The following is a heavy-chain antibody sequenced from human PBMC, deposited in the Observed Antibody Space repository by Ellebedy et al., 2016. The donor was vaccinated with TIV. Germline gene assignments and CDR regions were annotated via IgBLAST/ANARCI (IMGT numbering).Heavy chain of an antibody. J-gene: IGHJ4*02. CDR3: AKDRIRIAAPGAFDS. Sequence: GESLKISCAVSGFTVSRNFMSWVRQAPGRGLEWVAAISGSGDDTYYLDSVKGRFIISRDNSKSTVNLQLNSLRAEDTAVYYCAKDRIRIAAPGAFDSWGQGALVTVSS. CDR2: ISGSGDDT. V-gene: IGHV3-23*01. D-gene: IGHD6-13*01. CDR1: GFTVSRNF.